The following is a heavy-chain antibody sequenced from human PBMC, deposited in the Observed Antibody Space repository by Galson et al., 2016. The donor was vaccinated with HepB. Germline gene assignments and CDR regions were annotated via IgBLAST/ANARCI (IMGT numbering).Heavy chain of an antibody. CDR2: ISDIGADT. J-gene: IGHJ4*02. D-gene: IGHD3-10*01. V-gene: IGHV3-23*01. CDR3: AARYGEFLMVFDY. CDR1: GFTVSSNY. Sequence: SLRLSCAASGFTVSSNYMTWVRQAPGKGLELVSAISDIGADTYHADFVKGRFTISRDNSKNTMYLQMNSLRVEDTAVYYCAARYGEFLMVFDYWGQGTLVTVSS.